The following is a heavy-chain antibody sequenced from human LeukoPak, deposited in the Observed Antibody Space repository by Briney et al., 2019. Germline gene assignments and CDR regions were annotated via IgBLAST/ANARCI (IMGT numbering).Heavy chain of an antibody. J-gene: IGHJ4*02. CDR1: GYTFTSYY. Sequence: ASVKVSCKASGYTFTSYYMHWVRQAPGQGLEWMGIINPSGGSTSYAQKFQGRVTMTRDTSTSTVYMELSSLRSEDTALYYCAKGTLLGYCSGGSCYFDYWGQGTLVTVSS. D-gene: IGHD2-15*01. CDR3: AKGTLLGYCSGGSCYFDY. CDR2: INPSGGST. V-gene: IGHV1-46*01.